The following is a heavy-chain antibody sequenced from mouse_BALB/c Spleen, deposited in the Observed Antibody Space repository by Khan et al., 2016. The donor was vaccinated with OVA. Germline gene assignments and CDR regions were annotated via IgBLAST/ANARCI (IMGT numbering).Heavy chain of an antibody. Sequence: QVQLQQPGTELVRPGTSVKLSCKASGYTFTSYWMNWIKQRPEQGLEWIGRIDPYDSETHYNQKFKDKAILTVEKSSNTAYMQLSSLTSEDSAVYSCARNPFAYWGQGTLVTVSA. J-gene: IGHJ3*01. V-gene: IGHV1-52*01. CDR3: ARNPFAY. CDR1: GYTFTSYW. CDR2: IDPYDSET.